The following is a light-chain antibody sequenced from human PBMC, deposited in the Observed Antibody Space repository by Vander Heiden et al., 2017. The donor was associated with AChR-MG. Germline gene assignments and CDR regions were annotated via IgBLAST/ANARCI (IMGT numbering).Light chain of an antibody. V-gene: IGKV3-15*01. Sequence: ELVMTQSPASLSVSPGERATLICRASQSVSSKLAWYQQKPGQAPRLLIYGASTRATGIPARFSGSGSGTEFTLTISSLQSEDFAVYYCQQYNNWPWTFGQGTKVEIK. J-gene: IGKJ1*01. CDR1: QSVSSK. CDR3: QQYNNWPWT. CDR2: GAS.